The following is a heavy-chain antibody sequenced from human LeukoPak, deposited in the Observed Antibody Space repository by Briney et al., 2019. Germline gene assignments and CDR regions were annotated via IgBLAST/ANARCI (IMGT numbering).Heavy chain of an antibody. J-gene: IGHJ4*02. Sequence: GAPVKVSCKASGYTFTGYYMHWVRQAPGQGLEWMGWINPNSGATNYAQKFQGRVTMTRDTSISTAYMELSRLRSDDTAVYYCARGIRVPYYFDYWGQGTLVTVSS. V-gene: IGHV1-2*02. D-gene: IGHD3-3*02. CDR2: INPNSGAT. CDR1: GYTFTGYY. CDR3: ARGIRVPYYFDY.